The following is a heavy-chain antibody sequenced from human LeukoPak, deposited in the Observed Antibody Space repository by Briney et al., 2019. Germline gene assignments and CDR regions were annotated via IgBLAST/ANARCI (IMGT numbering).Heavy chain of an antibody. CDR3: ARAGGAPPAAVDLDR. J-gene: IGHJ5*02. D-gene: IGHD4/OR15-4a*01. CDR1: GDSVSRYS. CDR2: ISISVTT. Sequence: SETPSLTPTVPGDSVSRYSWSWIRQPPRKGLERIWYISISVTTTYNTSLKSRITISVDTSKNQLSLKLTSMTAADTAVYYCARAGGAPPAAVDLDRWGQGTLVTVSS. V-gene: IGHV4-59*02.